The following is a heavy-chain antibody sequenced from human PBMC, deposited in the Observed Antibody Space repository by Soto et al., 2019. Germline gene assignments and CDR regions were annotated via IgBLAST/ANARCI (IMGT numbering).Heavy chain of an antibody. CDR2: MSPSSGNT. D-gene: IGHD3-10*01. CDR3: ARVGGQLFGDHGMDV. J-gene: IGHJ6*02. Sequence: QVQLVQSGAEVKKPGASVKVSCKASGYTFTTYEINWVRQVPGQGLEWMGWMSPSSGNTGYVDQFRGRVTMTSNTSMTTAYMELSILRSEDTAVYYCARVGGQLFGDHGMDVWGQGTTVTVSS. CDR1: GYTFTTYE. V-gene: IGHV1-8*01.